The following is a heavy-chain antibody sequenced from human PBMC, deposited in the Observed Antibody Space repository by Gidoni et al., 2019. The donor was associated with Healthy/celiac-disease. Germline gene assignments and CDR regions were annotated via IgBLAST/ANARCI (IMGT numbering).Heavy chain of an antibody. CDR3: AKDPGYYYGSGAIDY. V-gene: IGHV3-30*18. Sequence: QVQLVESGGGVVQPGRSVRLSCAAPGFTFSSYGMHWVRQAPGKGLEWVAVISYDGSNKYYADSVKGRFTISRDNSKNTLYLQMNSLRAEDTAVYYCAKDPGYYYGSGAIDYWGQGTLVTVSS. J-gene: IGHJ4*02. CDR1: GFTFSSYG. D-gene: IGHD3-10*01. CDR2: ISYDGSNK.